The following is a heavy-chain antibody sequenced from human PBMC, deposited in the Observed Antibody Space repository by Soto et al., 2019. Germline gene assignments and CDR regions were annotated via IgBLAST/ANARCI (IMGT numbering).Heavy chain of an antibody. J-gene: IGHJ4*02. D-gene: IGHD6-19*01. CDR1: GGTFSSYA. V-gene: IGHV1-69*12. CDR2: IIPIFGTA. Sequence: QVQLVQSGAEVKKPGSSVKVSCKASGGTFSSYAISWVRQAPGQGLEWMGGIIPIFGTANYAQKFQGRVTITGDEYTSTGYMELSSLRSEDRAVLYGGRGGSGWYHFDYRVQGTLVTV. CDR3: GRGGSGWYHFDY.